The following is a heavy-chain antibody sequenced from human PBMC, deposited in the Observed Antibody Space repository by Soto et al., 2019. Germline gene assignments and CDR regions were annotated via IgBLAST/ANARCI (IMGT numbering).Heavy chain of an antibody. V-gene: IGHV3-30-3*01. CDR2: ISYDGSNK. CDR1: GFTFSSYA. D-gene: IGHD3-3*01. J-gene: IGHJ6*02. CDR3: ARDNYDFWSGYYTLAYYYGMDV. Sequence: PGGSLRLSCAASGFTFSSYAMHWVRQAPGKGLEWVAVISYDGSNKYYADSVKGRFTISRDNSKNTLYLQMNSLRAEDTAVYYCARDNYDFWSGYYTLAYYYGMDVWGQGTTVTVSS.